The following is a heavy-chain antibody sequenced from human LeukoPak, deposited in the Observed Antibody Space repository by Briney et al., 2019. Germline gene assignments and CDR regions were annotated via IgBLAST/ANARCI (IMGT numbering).Heavy chain of an antibody. CDR1: GYTFTIYD. Sequence: ASVRVSCKASGYTFTIYDINWVRQAPGQGLEWVGWMNPNNGGTVYAQKFQGRVTMTRDTSTGTLYMELNSLKSEDTAVYYCARGAIFGVTPRGYGMDVWGQGTTVTVSS. V-gene: IGHV1-8*01. D-gene: IGHD3-3*01. CDR2: MNPNNGGT. CDR3: ARGAIFGVTPRGYGMDV. J-gene: IGHJ6*02.